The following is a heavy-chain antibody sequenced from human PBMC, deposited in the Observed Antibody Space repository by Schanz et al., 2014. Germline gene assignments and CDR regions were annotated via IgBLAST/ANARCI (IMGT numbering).Heavy chain of an antibody. J-gene: IGHJ4*02. CDR2: IGTAGDT. Sequence: EVQLVESGGGLVQPGGSLRLSCAASGFSIRNHDMHWVRQATGAGLEWVSAIGTAGDTFYLDSMKGRFTISREHAKNSWYLQMNSQSAGDAAVYYCTRVTYGSGSYCDYWGQGTLVTVSS. CDR3: TRVTYGSGSYCDY. V-gene: IGHV3-13*04. D-gene: IGHD3-10*01. CDR1: GFSIRNHD.